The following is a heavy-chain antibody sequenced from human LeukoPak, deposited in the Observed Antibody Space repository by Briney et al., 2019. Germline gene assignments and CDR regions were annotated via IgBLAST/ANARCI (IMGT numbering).Heavy chain of an antibody. CDR2: IYHSGGT. CDR3: ASDDYGDLVNAFDI. J-gene: IGHJ3*02. V-gene: IGHV4-4*02. CDR1: GGSIDSINW. Sequence: TTSGTLSLTCAVSGGSIDSINWWRWVRQPPGKGLEWIGEIYHSGGTNYNPSLKSRVTISLDTSKNHFSLKLTSVTAADTAVYYCASDDYGDLVNAFDIWGQGTMVTVSS. D-gene: IGHD4-17*01.